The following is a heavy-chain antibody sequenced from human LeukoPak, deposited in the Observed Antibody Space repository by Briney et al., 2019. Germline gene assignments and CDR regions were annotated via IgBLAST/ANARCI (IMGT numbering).Heavy chain of an antibody. CDR3: ASHKDYGDPYDY. V-gene: IGHV4-61*01. D-gene: IGHD4-17*01. CDR2: IYNSGST. CDR1: GGSVSSSSYY. Sequence: SETLSLTCTVSGGSVSSSSYYWSWIRQPPGKGPEWIGYIYNSGSTNYNPSLKSRVTISVDTSKNQFSLKLSSVTAADTAVYYCASHKDYGDPYDYWGQGTLVTVSS. J-gene: IGHJ4*02.